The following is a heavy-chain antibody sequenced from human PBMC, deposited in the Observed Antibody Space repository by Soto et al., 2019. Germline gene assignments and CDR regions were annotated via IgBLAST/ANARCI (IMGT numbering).Heavy chain of an antibody. J-gene: IGHJ5*02. D-gene: IGHD3-10*01. CDR2: IYYSGST. CDR1: GGSISSSSYY. V-gene: IGHV4-39*01. CDR3: ARAGRPVYGSGSYKRNWFDP. Sequence: PSETLSLTCTVSGGSISSSSYYWGWIRQPPGKGLEWIGSIYYSGSTYYNPSLKSRVTISVDTSKNQFSLKLSSVTAADTAVYYCARAGRPVYGSGSYKRNWFDPWGQGTLVTVSS.